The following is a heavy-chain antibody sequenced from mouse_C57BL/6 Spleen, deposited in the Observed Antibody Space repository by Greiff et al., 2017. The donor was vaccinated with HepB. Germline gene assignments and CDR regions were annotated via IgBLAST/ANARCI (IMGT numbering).Heavy chain of an antibody. Sequence: QVQLQQPGAELVKPGASVKLSCKASGYTFTSYWMHWVKQRPGQGLEWIGMIHPNSGSTNYNEKFKSKATLTVDKSSSTAYMQLSSLTSEDSAVYYCARNLRLGYYAMDYWGQGTSVTVSS. CDR1: GYTFTSYW. CDR3: ARNLRLGYYAMDY. CDR2: IHPNSGST. D-gene: IGHD1-2*01. V-gene: IGHV1-64*01. J-gene: IGHJ4*01.